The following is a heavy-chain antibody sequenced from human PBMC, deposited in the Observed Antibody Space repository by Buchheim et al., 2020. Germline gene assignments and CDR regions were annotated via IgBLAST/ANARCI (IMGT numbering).Heavy chain of an antibody. CDR1: GFTFSSYG. V-gene: IGHV3-30*18. CDR3: AKDSRYCSSTSCNSYYYYGMDV. CDR2: ISYDGRNT. D-gene: IGHD2-2*02. Sequence: QVQLVESGGGVVQPGRSLRLSCAASGFTFSSYGMHWVRQAPGKGLEWVAIISYDGRNTHYADSVKGRFTISRDNSKNTLYLQMNSLRAEDTAVYYCAKDSRYCSSTSCNSYYYYGMDVWGQGTT. J-gene: IGHJ6*02.